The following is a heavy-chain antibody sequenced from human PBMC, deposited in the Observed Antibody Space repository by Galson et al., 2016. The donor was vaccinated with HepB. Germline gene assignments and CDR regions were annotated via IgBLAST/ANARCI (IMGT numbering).Heavy chain of an antibody. V-gene: IGHV3-48*04. CDR2: ISSSSSTI. D-gene: IGHD3-3*01. CDR1: GFTFSSYS. CDR3: ARGGYGCWSCQDEYGMDV. Sequence: SLRLSCAASGFTFSSYSMNWVRQAPGKGLEWVSYISSSSSTIYYADSVKGRFTIARDNAKNSLYLQMNSLRAEDTAVYYCARGGYGCWSCQDEYGMDVWGQGTPVTVSS. J-gene: IGHJ6*02.